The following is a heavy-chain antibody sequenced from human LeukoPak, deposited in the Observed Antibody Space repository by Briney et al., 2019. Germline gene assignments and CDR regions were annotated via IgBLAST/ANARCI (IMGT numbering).Heavy chain of an antibody. V-gene: IGHV1-2*02. CDR2: INPNSGGT. CDR3: ARVGGSYYGADY. CDR1: GYTFTGYY. J-gene: IGHJ4*02. Sequence: GASVKVSCKASGYTFTGYYMHWVRQAPGQGLEWMGWINPNSGGTNYAQRFQGRVTMTTDTSTSTAYMELRSLRSDDTAVYYCARVGGSYYGADYWGQGTLVTVSS. D-gene: IGHD1-26*01.